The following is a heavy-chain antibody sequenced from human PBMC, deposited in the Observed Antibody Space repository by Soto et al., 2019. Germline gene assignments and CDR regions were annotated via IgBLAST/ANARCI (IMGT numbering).Heavy chain of an antibody. Sequence: EVQLVQSGGGLVQPGGSLRLSCAASGVTSSDYFMDWVRQAPGKGLEWVGRVRNKARSYTTDYAASVKGRFTISRDDSKNSVFLQMNSLRTEHTAVYYCATDRSWTYDYWGQGTLVNVSP. CDR1: GVTSSDYF. CDR3: ATDRSWTYDY. CDR2: VRNKARSYTT. V-gene: IGHV3-72*01. D-gene: IGHD3-10*01. J-gene: IGHJ4*02.